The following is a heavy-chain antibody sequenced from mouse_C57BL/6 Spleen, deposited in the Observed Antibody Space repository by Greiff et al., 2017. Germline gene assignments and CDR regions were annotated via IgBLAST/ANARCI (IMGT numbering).Heavy chain of an antibody. Sequence: VKLMESGAELARPGASVKLSCKASGYTFTSYGISWVKQRTGQGLEWIGEIYPRSGNTYYNEKFKGKATLTADKSSSTAYMELRSLTSEDSAVYFCARFTTVGNFDYWGQGTTLTVSS. CDR2: IYPRSGNT. D-gene: IGHD1-1*01. V-gene: IGHV1-81*01. J-gene: IGHJ2*01. CDR1: GYTFTSYG. CDR3: ARFTTVGNFDY.